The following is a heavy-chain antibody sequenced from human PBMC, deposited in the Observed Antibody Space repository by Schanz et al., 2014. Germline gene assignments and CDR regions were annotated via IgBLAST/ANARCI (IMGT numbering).Heavy chain of an antibody. V-gene: IGHV1-2*04. CDR1: GYTLTPYY. CDR3: TRGRYSYALSAFDI. Sequence: QVQLEQSGAEVKKPGASVKVSCKASGYTLTPYYMHWVRQAPGQGLEWMGWINPDSGGTNYAQKFQGWVTMTRDTSISTAYMELRSLRSDDTALYYCTRGRYSYALSAFDIWGQGTMVTVS. CDR2: INPDSGGT. J-gene: IGHJ3*02. D-gene: IGHD5-18*01.